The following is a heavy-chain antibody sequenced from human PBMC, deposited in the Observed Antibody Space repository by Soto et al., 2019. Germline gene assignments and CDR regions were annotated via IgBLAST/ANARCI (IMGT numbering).Heavy chain of an antibody. CDR2: IYYSGST. CDR1: GGSISSSSYY. J-gene: IGHJ3*02. CDR3: ARQDYDSSGYSPDAFDI. V-gene: IGHV4-39*01. D-gene: IGHD3-22*01. Sequence: QLQLQESGPGLVKPSETLSLTCTVSGGSISSSSYYWGWIRQPPGKGLEWIGSIYYSGSTYYNPSLKSRVTISVDTSKNQFSLKLSSVTAADTAVYYCARQDYDSSGYSPDAFDIWGQGTMVTVSS.